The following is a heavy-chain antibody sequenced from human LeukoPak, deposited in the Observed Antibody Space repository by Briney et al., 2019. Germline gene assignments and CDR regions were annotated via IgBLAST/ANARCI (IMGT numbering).Heavy chain of an antibody. J-gene: IGHJ4*02. CDR1: GYSFTSYW. V-gene: IGHV5-51*01. CDR3: VRRYASSDWYYFDY. D-gene: IGHD6-13*01. Sequence: GESLKISCKGSGYSFTSYWIGWVRQMPGKGLEWMGIIYAGDFDTRYSPSFQGQVTISADKSINTAYLQWSNLEASDTAMYYCVRRYASSDWYYFDYWGQGTLVTVSS. CDR2: IYAGDFDT.